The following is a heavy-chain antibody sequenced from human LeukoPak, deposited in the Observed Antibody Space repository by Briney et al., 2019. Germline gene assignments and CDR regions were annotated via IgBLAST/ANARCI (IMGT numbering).Heavy chain of an antibody. V-gene: IGHV3-23*01. CDR3: AKSRTITIFGVVTSRQYPNDY. CDR2: ISGSGGST. CDR1: GFTFSTYA. Sequence: GGSLRLSCAASGFTFSTYAMSWVRQAPGKGLEWVSAISGSGGSTYYADSVKDRFTISRDNSKNTLYLQMNSLRAEDTAVYYCAKSRTITIFGVVTSRQYPNDYWGQGTLVTVSS. D-gene: IGHD3-3*01. J-gene: IGHJ4*02.